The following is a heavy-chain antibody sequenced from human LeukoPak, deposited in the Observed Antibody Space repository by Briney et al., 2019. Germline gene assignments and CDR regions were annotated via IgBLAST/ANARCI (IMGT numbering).Heavy chain of an antibody. Sequence: GGSLRLSCAASGFTFNAFEMNWVRQAPGKGLERVSYISTSSSIIYFADSVKGRFTISRDNAKNSLYLQMDSLRAEDTAVYYCAREIVGATPYFDYWGRGTLVTVSS. J-gene: IGHJ4*02. D-gene: IGHD1-26*01. V-gene: IGHV3-48*03. CDR3: AREIVGATPYFDY. CDR1: GFTFNAFE. CDR2: ISTSSSII.